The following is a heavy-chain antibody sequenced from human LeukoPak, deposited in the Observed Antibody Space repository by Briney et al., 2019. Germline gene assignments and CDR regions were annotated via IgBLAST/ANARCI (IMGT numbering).Heavy chain of an antibody. J-gene: IGHJ6*03. Sequence: SETLSLTCAVYGGSFSGYYWSWIRQPPGKGLEWIGEINHSGSTYYNPSLKSRVTISVDRSKNQFSLKLSSVTAADTAVYYCARDPLILTGTTYYYYYMDVWGKGTTVTVSS. D-gene: IGHD1-7*01. V-gene: IGHV4-34*01. CDR3: ARDPLILTGTTYYYYYMDV. CDR1: GGSFSGYY. CDR2: INHSGST.